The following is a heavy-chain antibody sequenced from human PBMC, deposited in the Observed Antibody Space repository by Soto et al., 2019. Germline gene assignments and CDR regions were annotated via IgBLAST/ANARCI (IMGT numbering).Heavy chain of an antibody. D-gene: IGHD3-10*01. V-gene: IGHV4-39*01. CDR3: ARAPMVRGVRAYYGMDV. CDR2: IYFSGDTS. J-gene: IGHJ6*02. CDR1: GGSFSSSYY. Sequence: PSETLSLTCNVSGGSFSSSYYWTWIRQPPGKGLEWIGSIYFSGDTSYYNPSLKSRVTISVDTSKNQFSLKLSSVTAADTAVYYCARAPMVRGVRAYYGMDVWGQGTTVTVSS.